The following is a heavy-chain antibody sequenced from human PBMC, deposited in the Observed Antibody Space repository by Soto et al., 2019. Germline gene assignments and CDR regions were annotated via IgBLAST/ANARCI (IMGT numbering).Heavy chain of an antibody. CDR2: IDPSDSQT. D-gene: IGHD3-22*01. CDR3: ARQIYDSDTGPNFQYYFDS. J-gene: IGHJ4*02. CDR1: GYSFAGYW. Sequence: GESLKISCKVSGYSFAGYWITWVRQKPGKGLEWMGRIDPSDSQTYYSPSFRGHVTISVTKSITTVFLQWSSLRASDTAMYYCARQIYDSDTGPNFQYYFDSWGQGTPVTVPQ. V-gene: IGHV5-10-1*01.